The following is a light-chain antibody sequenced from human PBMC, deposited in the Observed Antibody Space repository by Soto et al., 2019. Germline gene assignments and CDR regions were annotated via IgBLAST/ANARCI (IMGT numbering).Light chain of an antibody. CDR2: YVS. V-gene: IGLV2-11*01. J-gene: IGLJ2*01. CDR3: CSHAGNTLVV. Sequence: QSALTQPRSVSGSPGQSVTISCTGTSSDVGGYNYVSWYQQNPGKAPKLMIYYVSKRPSGVSDRFSGSKSANTASLIISGLQAEDEADYYCCSHAGNTLVVFGGGTKLTVL. CDR1: SSDVGGYNY.